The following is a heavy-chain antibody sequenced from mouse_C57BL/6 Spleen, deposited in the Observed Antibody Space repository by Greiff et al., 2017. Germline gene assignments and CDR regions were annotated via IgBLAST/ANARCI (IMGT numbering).Heavy chain of an antibody. D-gene: IGHD2-4*01. CDR2: IRNKANGYTS. CDR3: ARYFRDYDWFAY. J-gene: IGHJ3*01. CDR1: GFTFTDYY. V-gene: IGHV7-3*01. Sequence: EVKLMESGGGLVQPGGSLSLSCAASGFTFTDYYMSWVRQPPGKALEWLGFIRNKANGYTSEYSASVKGRFTISRDNSQSILYLQRNALRAEDSATYYCARYFRDYDWFAYWGQGTLVTVSA.